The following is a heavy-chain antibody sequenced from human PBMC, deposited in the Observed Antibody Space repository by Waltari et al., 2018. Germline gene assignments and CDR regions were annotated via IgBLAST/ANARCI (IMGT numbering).Heavy chain of an antibody. D-gene: IGHD3-22*01. J-gene: IGHJ4*02. V-gene: IGHV3-23*01. CDR3: AKAHYDSSGYFSDFDY. Sequence: EVQLLESGGGLVQPGGSLRLSCVASGFTFRTYAMLRVRQAPGKGLEWVSTLAYTGDNTHYADSAKGRFTISRDISKRTLYLHMNSLRAEDTAVYYCAKAHYDSSGYFSDFDYWGQGTRVTVSS. CDR1: GFTFRTYA. CDR2: LAYTGDNT.